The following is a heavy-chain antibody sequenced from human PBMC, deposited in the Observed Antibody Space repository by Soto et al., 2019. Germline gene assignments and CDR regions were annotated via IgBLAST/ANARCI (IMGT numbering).Heavy chain of an antibody. V-gene: IGHV1-2*04. Sequence: ASVKVSCKASGYTFTGYYMHRVRQAPGQGLEWMGWINPNSGGTNYAQKFQGWVTMTRDTSISTAYMELSRLRSDDTAVYYCARAREWELVIDYWGQGTLVTVSS. CDR1: GYTFTGYY. J-gene: IGHJ4*02. CDR2: INPNSGGT. D-gene: IGHD1-26*01. CDR3: ARAREWELVIDY.